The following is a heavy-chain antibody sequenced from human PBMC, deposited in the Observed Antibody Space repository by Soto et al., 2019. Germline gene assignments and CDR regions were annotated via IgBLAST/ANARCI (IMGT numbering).Heavy chain of an antibody. CDR3: ARVSIDYGGNVDAFDI. J-gene: IGHJ3*02. Sequence: SETLSLTCTVSGGSISSGDYYWSWIRQPPGKGLEWIGYIYYSGSTYYNPSLKSRVTISVDTSKNQFSLKLSSVTAADTAVYYCARVSIDYGGNVDAFDIWGQGTMVTVSS. CDR1: GGSISSGDYY. V-gene: IGHV4-30-4*01. D-gene: IGHD4-17*01. CDR2: IYYSGST.